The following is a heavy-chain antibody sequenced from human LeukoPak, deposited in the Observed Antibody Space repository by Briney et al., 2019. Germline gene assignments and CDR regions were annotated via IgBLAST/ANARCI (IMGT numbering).Heavy chain of an antibody. V-gene: IGHV3-30*02. J-gene: IGHJ4*02. CDR2: IRCDGSET. CDR3: ARDRDWYRYFDY. CDR1: GFVFSKYG. Sequence: GGSLTLSCAATGFVFSKYGMHWVRQAPGRGLEWVAFIRCDGSETYFADSVKGRFVLSRDNFKEPLAFEMNSLGLEDTGLYYCARDRDWYRYFDYWGQGAPVIV. D-gene: IGHD2-21*01.